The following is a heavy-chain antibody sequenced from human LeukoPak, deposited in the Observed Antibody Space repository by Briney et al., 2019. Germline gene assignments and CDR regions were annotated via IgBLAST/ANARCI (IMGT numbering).Heavy chain of an antibody. J-gene: IGHJ4*02. V-gene: IGHV3-23*01. Sequence: GGSLRLSCAASGFTFSSYAMSWFRQAPGKGLEWVSAISGSGGSTYYADSVKGRFTISRDNSKNTLYLQMNSLRAEDTAVYYCAKSSWDSSTAWAFDYWGQGTLVTVSS. CDR3: AKSSWDSSTAWAFDY. CDR2: ISGSGGST. D-gene: IGHD2-2*01. CDR1: GFTFSSYA.